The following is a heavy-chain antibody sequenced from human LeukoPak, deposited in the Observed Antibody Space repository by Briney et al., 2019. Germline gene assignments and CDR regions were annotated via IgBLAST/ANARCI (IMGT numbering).Heavy chain of an antibody. CDR2: ISSSSSYI. CDR1: GFTFSSYS. CDR3: AREKVIASTFYYYGMDV. V-gene: IGHV3-21*01. D-gene: IGHD2-15*01. J-gene: IGHJ6*02. Sequence: GGSLRLSCAASGFTFSSYSMNWVRQAPGKGLEWVSSISSSSSYIYYADSVKGRFTISRDNSKNTLYLQMNSLRAEDTAVYYCAREKVIASTFYYYGMDVWGQGTTVTVSS.